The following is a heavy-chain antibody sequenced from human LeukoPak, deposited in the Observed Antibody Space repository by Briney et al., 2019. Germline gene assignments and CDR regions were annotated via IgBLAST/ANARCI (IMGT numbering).Heavy chain of an antibody. J-gene: IGHJ6*03. CDR3: ARGMSGPDILTGYYADYYYYYMDV. CDR2: ISAYNGNT. CDR1: GYTFTSYG. Sequence: GASVKVSCKASGYTFTSYGISWVRQAPGQGLEWMGWISAYNGNTNYAQKLQGRVTMTTDTSTSTAYMELRSLRSDDTAVYYCARGMSGPDILTGYYADYYYYYMDVWGKGTTVTVSS. D-gene: IGHD3-9*01. V-gene: IGHV1-18*01.